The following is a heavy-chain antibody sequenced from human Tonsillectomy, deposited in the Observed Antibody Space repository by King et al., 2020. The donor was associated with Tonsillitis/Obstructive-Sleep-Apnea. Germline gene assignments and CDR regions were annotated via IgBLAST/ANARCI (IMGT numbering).Heavy chain of an antibody. CDR3: ARGGTGVRFVEWLPPHYYYYYMDV. CDR1: GGTFSSYA. Sequence: VQLVESGAEVKKPGSSVKVSCKASGGTFSSYAISCVRQAPGQGLEWMGGIIPIFGTANYAQKFQGRVTITADESTSTAYMELGSLRSEDTAVYYCARGGTGVRFVEWLPPHYYYYYMDVWGKGTTVTVSS. CDR2: IIPIFGTA. V-gene: IGHV1-69*01. J-gene: IGHJ6*03. D-gene: IGHD3-3*01.